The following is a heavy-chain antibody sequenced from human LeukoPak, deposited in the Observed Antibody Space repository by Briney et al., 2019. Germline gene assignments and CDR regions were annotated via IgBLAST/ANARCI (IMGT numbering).Heavy chain of an antibody. D-gene: IGHD6-19*01. CDR1: GFTFSNSA. J-gene: IGHJ4*02. Sequence: GRSLRLSCAASGFTFSNSAVHWVRQAPGKGLEWVAVISYDGNNKYYADSVKGRFTISRDNSKNTLYVQMNSLRAEDTAVYYCTRDGPVAGKGGFDYWGQGTLVTVSS. CDR3: TRDGPVAGKGGFDY. CDR2: ISYDGNNK. V-gene: IGHV3-30*04.